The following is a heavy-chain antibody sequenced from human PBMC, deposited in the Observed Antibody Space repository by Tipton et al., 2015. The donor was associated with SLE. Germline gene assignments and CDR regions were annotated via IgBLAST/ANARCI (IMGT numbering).Heavy chain of an antibody. V-gene: IGHV4-30-4*08. D-gene: IGHD7-27*01. CDR2: IYYDGNS. CDR1: GGSITNDAYY. J-gene: IGHJ3*02. CDR3: ARSPEGNWGPDAFDI. Sequence: TLSLTCTVSGGSITNDAYYWSWIRQSPGKGLEWIGYIYYDGNSHYNPSLKSRVTISIDTSKNQFSLKLSSVTAADTAVYYCARSPEGNWGPDAFDIWGQGTMVTVSS.